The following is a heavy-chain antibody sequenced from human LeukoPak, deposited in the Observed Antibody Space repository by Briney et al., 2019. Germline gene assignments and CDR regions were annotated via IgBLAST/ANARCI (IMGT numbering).Heavy chain of an antibody. Sequence: SETLSLTCTVSGGSISSYYWSWIRQPAGKGLEWIGRIYTSGSTNYNPSLKSRVTMSVDTSKNQFSLKLSSVTAADTAVYYCAREGITGTKGDAFDIWGQGTMVTVSS. CDR1: GGSISSYY. CDR3: AREGITGTKGDAFDI. D-gene: IGHD1-7*01. CDR2: IYTSGST. J-gene: IGHJ3*02. V-gene: IGHV4-4*07.